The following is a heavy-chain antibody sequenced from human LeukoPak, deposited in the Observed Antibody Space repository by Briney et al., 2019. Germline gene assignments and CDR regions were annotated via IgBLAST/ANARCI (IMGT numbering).Heavy chain of an antibody. J-gene: IGHJ3*02. CDR2: INPNSGGT. V-gene: IGHV1-2*02. Sequence: GASVKVSCRASGYTFTGYYMHWVRQAPGQGLEWMRWINPNSGGTNYAQKFQGRVTMTRDTSISTAYMELSRLRSDDTAVYYCARGPLWFGELFDAFDIWGQGTMVTVSS. D-gene: IGHD3-10*01. CDR3: ARGPLWFGELFDAFDI. CDR1: GYTFTGYY.